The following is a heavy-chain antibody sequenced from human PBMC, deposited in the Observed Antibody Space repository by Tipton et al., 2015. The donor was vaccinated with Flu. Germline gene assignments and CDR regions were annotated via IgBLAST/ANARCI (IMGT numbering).Heavy chain of an antibody. CDR1: GDSMSIGGYY. V-gene: IGHV4-31*03. CDR3: AKQLDP. CDR2: IYYSGRS. Sequence: TLSLTCSVSGDSMSIGGYYWTWIRQRHGKGPVWIGYIYYSGRSLYTPSLKSRLTISVDKSKNQSSLRLNSVTAADTAVYYGAKQLDPWDPGTLVTVSS. J-gene: IGHJ5*02.